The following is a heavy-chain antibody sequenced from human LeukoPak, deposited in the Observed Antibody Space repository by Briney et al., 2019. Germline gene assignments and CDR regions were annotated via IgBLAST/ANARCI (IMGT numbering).Heavy chain of an antibody. CDR3: ARDRNWNYVSFDY. J-gene: IGHJ4*02. Sequence: PGGSLRLSCVASGFTFSSYGMHGVRQAPGKGLEWVAVIWYDGSNKYYADSVKGRFTISRDNSKNTLCLQMNSLRAEDAAVYYCARDRNWNYVSFDYWGQGTLVTVSS. V-gene: IGHV3-33*01. D-gene: IGHD1-7*01. CDR1: GFTFSSYG. CDR2: IWYDGSNK.